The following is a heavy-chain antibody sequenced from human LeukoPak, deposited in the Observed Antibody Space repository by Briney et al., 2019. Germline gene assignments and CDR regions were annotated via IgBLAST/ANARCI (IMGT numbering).Heavy chain of an antibody. Sequence: GASVKVSCKASGYTFTAYYLHWVRQAPGQGLEWMGWVSPKSGGTSYAQKFQGRVTMTRDTSITTAYMELSSLTSDDTAMYYCARDGIYSTSFDAYDIWGQGTMVTVSS. V-gene: IGHV1-2*02. D-gene: IGHD6-6*01. CDR2: VSPKSGGT. CDR3: ARDGIYSTSFDAYDI. CDR1: GYTFTAYY. J-gene: IGHJ3*02.